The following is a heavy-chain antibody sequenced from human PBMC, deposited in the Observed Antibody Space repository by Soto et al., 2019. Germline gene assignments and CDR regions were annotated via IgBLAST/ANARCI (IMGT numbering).Heavy chain of an antibody. D-gene: IGHD2-21*01. CDR1: VVSIHNRHSF. Sequence: SETLSLTCTVSVVSIHNRHSFWAWIRQPPGKGLEFIGSVYHNGGAHYNSSLKSRVTISVDTAHNQVSLRMRSLTAADTAVYYCGRVVEGATRHTDPDSWGQGILVTVSS. J-gene: IGHJ5*01. CDR3: GRVVEGATRHTDPDS. V-gene: IGHV4-39*01. CDR2: VYHNGGA.